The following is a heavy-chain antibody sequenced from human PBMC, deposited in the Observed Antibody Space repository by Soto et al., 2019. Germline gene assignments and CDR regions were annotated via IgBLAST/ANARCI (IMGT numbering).Heavy chain of an antibody. CDR1: GGSINSDGHY. CDR2: IYSSGSS. Sequence: PSETLSLTCSVSGGSINSDGHYWSWIRQVPGKGLEWLGYIYSSGSSDYNPSLKSRLTITLDTSKNQFSLRLISLTAADTAVYFCAADTQNDALGAYSADFDIWGQGTLVTVSS. V-gene: IGHV4-31*02. D-gene: IGHD4-17*01. CDR3: AADTQNDALGAYSADFDI. J-gene: IGHJ3*02.